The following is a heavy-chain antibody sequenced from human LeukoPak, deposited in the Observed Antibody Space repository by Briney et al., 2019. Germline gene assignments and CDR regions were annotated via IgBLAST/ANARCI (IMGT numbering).Heavy chain of an antibody. CDR2: IYHSGIT. J-gene: IGHJ4*02. Sequence: PAETLPLTCAVYGGSFSGYYWSWIRQPPGKGLEWIGEIYHSGITKYNPSLKSRVTISVDTSKNHFSLKLSSVTAADTAVYYCARSYYYDSNIDYWGQGTLVTVSS. D-gene: IGHD3-22*01. V-gene: IGHV4-34*01. CDR3: ARSYYYDSNIDY. CDR1: GGSFSGYY.